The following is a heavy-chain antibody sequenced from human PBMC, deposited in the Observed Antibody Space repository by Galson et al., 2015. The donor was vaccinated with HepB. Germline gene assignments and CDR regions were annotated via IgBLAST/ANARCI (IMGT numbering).Heavy chain of an antibody. CDR3: AKAMRGRFFDS. D-gene: IGHD4-17*01. Sequence: SVKVSCKASGYTFSRYDINWVRQATGQGLEWMGWMNPNSGNTGYAQKFQGRVTMTRNTSINTAYMELSSLRSEDTAVYYCAKAMRGRFFDSWGQGNLVTVSS. CDR2: MNPNSGNT. CDR1: GYTFSRYD. J-gene: IGHJ4*02. V-gene: IGHV1-8*01.